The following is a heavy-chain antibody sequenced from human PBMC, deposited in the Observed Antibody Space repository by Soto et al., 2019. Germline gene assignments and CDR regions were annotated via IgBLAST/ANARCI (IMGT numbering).Heavy chain of an antibody. Sequence: SVKVACKASAFTFTSSAMQWVLQARGQRLEWIGWIVVGSGNTNYAQKFQERVTITRDMSTSTAYMELSSLRFEDTAVYYCAADYYGSGSSLNWGQGTLVIVSS. CDR3: AADYYGSGSSLN. D-gene: IGHD3-10*01. V-gene: IGHV1-58*02. CDR2: IVVGSGNT. CDR1: AFTFTSSA. J-gene: IGHJ4*02.